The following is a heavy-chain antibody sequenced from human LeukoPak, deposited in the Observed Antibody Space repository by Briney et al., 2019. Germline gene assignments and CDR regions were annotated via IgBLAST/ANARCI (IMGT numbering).Heavy chain of an antibody. D-gene: IGHD2-2*01. CDR3: PRDSTTSSLADP. CDR1: GYTFTNYY. J-gene: IGHJ5*02. V-gene: IGHV1-46*01. CDR2: IHPSGGST. Sequence: ASVKVSCKASGYTFTNYYLHWVRQDPGQGLQWMGIIHPSGGSTAYEQKFQGRVTMTKDTSTSTVYMELSSLISKVTAVYYCPRDSTTSSLADPWGQGTLVTVSS.